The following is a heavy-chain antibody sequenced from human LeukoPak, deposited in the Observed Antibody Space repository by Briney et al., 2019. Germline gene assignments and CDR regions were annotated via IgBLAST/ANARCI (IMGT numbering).Heavy chain of an antibody. D-gene: IGHD2-2*02. CDR3: ARDLYCSSTSCYIGYYYYYGMDV. J-gene: IGHJ6*04. V-gene: IGHV3-74*01. CDR2: INSDGSST. Sequence: GGSLRLSCAASGFTFSSYWIHWVRQAPGKGLVWVSRINSDGSSTSYADSVKGRFTISRDNAKNTLYLQMNSLRAEDTAVYYCARDLYCSSTSCYIGYYYYYGMDVWGKGTTVTVSS. CDR1: GFTFSSYW.